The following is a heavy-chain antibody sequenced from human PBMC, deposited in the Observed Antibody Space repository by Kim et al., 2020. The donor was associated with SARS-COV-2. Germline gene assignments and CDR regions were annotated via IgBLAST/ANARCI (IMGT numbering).Heavy chain of an antibody. J-gene: IGHJ4*02. D-gene: IGHD4-17*01. V-gene: IGHV3-11*01. CDR3: ARDGPGVDDYAFDY. Sequence: SVKGRFTISRDNATNSLYLKMNSLGAEDTAVYYCARDGPGVDDYAFDYWGQGTLVTVSS.